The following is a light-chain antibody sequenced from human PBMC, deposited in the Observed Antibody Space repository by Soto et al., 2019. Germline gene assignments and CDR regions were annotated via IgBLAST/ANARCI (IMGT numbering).Light chain of an antibody. CDR3: QHYGRSPWT. Sequence: EFVLTQSPATLSLFPGERATLSCRASRRVRGNYLAWFQQKPGLAPRLLIFGVSTRATGIPDRFSGRGSGTDFTLTISRLEAEDSAVYYCQHYGRSPWTFGQGTKVEIK. CDR1: RRVRGNY. CDR2: GVS. J-gene: IGKJ1*01. V-gene: IGKV3-20*01.